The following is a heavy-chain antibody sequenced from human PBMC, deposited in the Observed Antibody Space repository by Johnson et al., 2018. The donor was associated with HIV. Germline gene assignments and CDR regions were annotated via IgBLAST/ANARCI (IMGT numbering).Heavy chain of an antibody. J-gene: IGHJ3*02. V-gene: IGHV3-23*04. CDR2: ISGSGGST. CDR3: AWGGITMIVVVISPPDAFDI. Sequence: MLLVESGGGLVQPGGSLRLSCAASGFTFSSYAMSWVRQAPGKGLEWVSAISGSGGSTYYADSVKGRFTISRDNSKNTLYLQMNSLRAEYTAVYYCAWGGITMIVVVISPPDAFDIWGQGTMVTVSS. CDR1: GFTFSSYA. D-gene: IGHD3-22*01.